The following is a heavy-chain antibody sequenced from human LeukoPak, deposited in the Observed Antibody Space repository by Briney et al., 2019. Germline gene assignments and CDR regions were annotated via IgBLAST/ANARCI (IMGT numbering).Heavy chain of an antibody. J-gene: IGHJ4*02. CDR3: ASRRKYGGTFDY. D-gene: IGHD4-23*01. Sequence: PSETLSLTCAVYGGSFSGYYWSWIRQPPGKGLEWIGEINHSGSTNYNPSLKSRVTISVDTSKNQFSLKLSSVTAADTAVYYCASRRKYGGTFDYWGQGTLVTVSS. CDR1: GGSFSGYY. V-gene: IGHV4-34*01. CDR2: INHSGST.